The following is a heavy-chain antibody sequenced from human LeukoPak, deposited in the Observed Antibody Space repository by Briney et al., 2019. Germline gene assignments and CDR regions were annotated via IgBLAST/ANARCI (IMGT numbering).Heavy chain of an antibody. CDR2: INPNSGGT. J-gene: IGHJ4*02. CDR3: ARDYYGSGSFDY. V-gene: IGHV1-2*02. Sequence: ASVKVSCKASGYTFTGYFLHWVRRAPGQGFEWMGWINPNSGGTYYTQRFQGRVTMTRDTSISTAYMELSSLRSDDTAVYYCARDYYGSGSFDYWGQGTLVTVSS. CDR1: GYTFTGYF. D-gene: IGHD3-10*01.